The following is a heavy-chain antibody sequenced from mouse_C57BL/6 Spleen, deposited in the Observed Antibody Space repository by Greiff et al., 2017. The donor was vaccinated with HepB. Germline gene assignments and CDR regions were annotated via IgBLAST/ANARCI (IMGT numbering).Heavy chain of an antibody. CDR2: IRNKANGYTT. CDR1: GFTFTDYY. Sequence: EVKLQESGGGLVQPGGSLSLSCAASGFTFTDYYMSWVRQPPGKALEWLGFIRNKANGYTTEYSASVKGRFTISRDNSQSILYLQMNALRAEDSATYYCARSLITTVVARYAMDYWGQGTSVTVSS. V-gene: IGHV7-3*01. D-gene: IGHD1-1*01. CDR3: ARSLITTVVARYAMDY. J-gene: IGHJ4*01.